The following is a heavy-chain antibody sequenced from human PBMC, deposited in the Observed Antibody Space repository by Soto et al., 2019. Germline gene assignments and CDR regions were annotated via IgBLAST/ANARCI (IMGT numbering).Heavy chain of an antibody. Sequence: SETLSLTCAVSGGSISSGGYSWSWIRQPPGKGLEWIGYIYHSGSTYYNPSLKSRVTISVDRSKNQFSLKLSSVTAADTAVYYCARADGYDDFDYWGQGTLVTVSS. CDR2: IYHSGST. CDR3: ARADGYDDFDY. J-gene: IGHJ4*02. V-gene: IGHV4-30-2*01. CDR1: GGSISSGGYS. D-gene: IGHD5-12*01.